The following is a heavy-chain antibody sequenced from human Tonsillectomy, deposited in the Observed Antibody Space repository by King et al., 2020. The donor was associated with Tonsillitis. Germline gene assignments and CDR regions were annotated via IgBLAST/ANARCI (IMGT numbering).Heavy chain of an antibody. CDR3: ARDSAIQWPYRGYFDY. J-gene: IGHJ4*02. Sequence: VQLVESGGGVVQPGRSLRLVCAASGFTFSSYAMHWVRQAPGKGLEWVAVIWYDGNNKYYPDSVKGRFTISRDNSKNTLYLQMNSLRAEDTAVYYCARDSAIQWPYRGYFDYWGQGPLVTVSS. CDR1: GFTFSSYA. CDR2: IWYDGNNK. V-gene: IGHV3-33*08. D-gene: IGHD5-12*01.